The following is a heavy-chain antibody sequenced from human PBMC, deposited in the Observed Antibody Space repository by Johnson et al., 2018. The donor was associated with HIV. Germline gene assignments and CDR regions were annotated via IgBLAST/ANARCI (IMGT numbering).Heavy chain of an antibody. D-gene: IGHD1-26*01. J-gene: IGHJ3*02. CDR2: ISSSGTTV. CDR3: ARGRPWGWELRRDAFDI. V-gene: IGHV3-11*01. CDR1: GFSFSDYY. Sequence: QVQLVESGGGLIQPGGSLRLSCAASGFSFSDYYMSWIRQTPGKGLEWVSYISSSGTTVYYADSVKGRCTISRDNAKNSLYLQMNSLRAEDTALYYCARGRPWGWELRRDAFDIWGQGTMVTVSS.